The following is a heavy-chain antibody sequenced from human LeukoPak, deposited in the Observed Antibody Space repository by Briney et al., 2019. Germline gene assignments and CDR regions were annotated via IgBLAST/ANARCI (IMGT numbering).Heavy chain of an antibody. CDR3: AKDPHYALFEANGFDY. D-gene: IGHD4-17*01. V-gene: IGHV3-9*01. J-gene: IGHJ4*02. CDR1: GFTFDDYA. Sequence: GRSLRLSCAASGFTFDDYAMHWVRQAPGKGLEWVSGISWNSGSIGYADSVKGRFTISRDNAKNSLYLQMNSLRAEDTALYYCAKDPHYALFEANGFDYWDQGTLVTVSS. CDR2: ISWNSGSI.